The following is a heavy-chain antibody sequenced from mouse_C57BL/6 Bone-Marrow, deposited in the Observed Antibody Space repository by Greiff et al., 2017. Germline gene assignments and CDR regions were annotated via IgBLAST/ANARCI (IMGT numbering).Heavy chain of an antibody. CDR2: IDPSDSYT. D-gene: IGHD1-1*01. Sequence: VKLQQPGAELVMPGASVKLSCKASGYTFTSYWMHWVKQRPGQGLEWIGEIDPSDSYTNYNQKFKGKSTLTVDKSSSTAYMQLSSLTSEDSAVYYGARETTVAPYYAMDYWGQGTSVTVSS. CDR3: ARETTVAPYYAMDY. CDR1: GYTFTSYW. V-gene: IGHV1-69*01. J-gene: IGHJ4*01.